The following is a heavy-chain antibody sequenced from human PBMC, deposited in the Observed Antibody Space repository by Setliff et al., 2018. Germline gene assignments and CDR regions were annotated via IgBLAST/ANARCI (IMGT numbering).Heavy chain of an antibody. CDR1: GYTFTSYA. V-gene: IGHV1-18*01. CDR3: ARGQTLRHFDWPTAFNY. CDR2: ISAYSGET. D-gene: IGHD3-9*01. J-gene: IGHJ4*02. Sequence: ASVKVSCKASGYTFTSYAMHWVRQAPGQGPEWMGWISAYSGETTYAEIFQGRVTMTTDIPTSTAYMELRSLTSDDQDVYYCARGQTLRHFDWPTAFNYWGLGTLVTVSS.